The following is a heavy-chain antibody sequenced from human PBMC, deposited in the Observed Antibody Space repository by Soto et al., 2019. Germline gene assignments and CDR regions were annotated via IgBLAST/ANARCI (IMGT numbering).Heavy chain of an antibody. Sequence: EVQLVESGGGLVQPGGSLRLSCAASGFTFSSNDMDWVRQATGKGLEWVSAIGTAGDTYYPGSVKGRFTISRENAKNSLYLQMNSLRAGDTAVYYCARFAVGQLYDYWGQGTLVTVSS. CDR2: IGTAGDT. CDR3: ARFAVGQLYDY. V-gene: IGHV3-13*04. J-gene: IGHJ4*02. D-gene: IGHD6-13*01. CDR1: GFTFSSND.